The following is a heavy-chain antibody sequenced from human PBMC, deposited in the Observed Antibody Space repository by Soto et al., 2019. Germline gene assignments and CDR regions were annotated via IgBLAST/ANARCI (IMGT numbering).Heavy chain of an antibody. V-gene: IGHV3-9*01. D-gene: IGHD3-16*01. J-gene: IGHJ3*02. CDR1: GFTFDDYA. CDR3: AKGSLITFGGVPQAFEM. Sequence: EVQLVESGGDLVQPGRSLRLSCAASGFTFDDYAMHWVRQDPGKGLEWVSGSSWNSRIIAYADSVKGRFASSRDNAQKSLYLEMYSLRPEDTALYYCAKGSLITFGGVPQAFEMWGQGTMVTVSS. CDR2: SSWNSRII.